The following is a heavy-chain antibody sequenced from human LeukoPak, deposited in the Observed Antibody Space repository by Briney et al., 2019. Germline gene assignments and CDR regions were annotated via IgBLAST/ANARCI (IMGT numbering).Heavy chain of an antibody. CDR2: ISGDADRT. V-gene: IGHV3-23*01. CDR1: GFIFGNDD. D-gene: IGHD2-2*01. Sequence: GGSLRLSCAASGFIFGNDDMNWVRQAPGKGLEWVSGISGDADRTHYAGSVKGRFTISRDNSKNTLSLQMNSLRAEDTAVYYCAKVNWCSASCADAWGQGTLVTVSS. J-gene: IGHJ4*02. CDR3: AKVNWCSASCADA.